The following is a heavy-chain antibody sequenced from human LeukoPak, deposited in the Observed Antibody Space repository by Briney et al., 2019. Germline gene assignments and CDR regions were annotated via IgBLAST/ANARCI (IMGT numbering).Heavy chain of an antibody. CDR2: ISSSSSTI. CDR3: ARARVADY. D-gene: IGHD2-15*01. Sequence: GGSLRLSCAASGFTFSTYTMNWVRQAPGKGLEWISSISSSSSTIYHADSVKGRFTISRDNAKNSLYLQMNSLRDEDTAVYYCARARVADYWGQGTLVTVSS. CDR1: GFTFSTYT. V-gene: IGHV3-48*02. J-gene: IGHJ4*02.